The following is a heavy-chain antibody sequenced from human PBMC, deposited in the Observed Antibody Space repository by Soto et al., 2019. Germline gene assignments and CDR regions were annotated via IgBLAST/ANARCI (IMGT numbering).Heavy chain of an antibody. CDR2: ISWNSGSI. CDR1: GFTFDDYA. J-gene: IGHJ4*02. Sequence: GGSLRLSCAASGFTFDDYAMHWVRQAPGKGLEWVSGISWNSGSIGYADSVKGRFTISRDNAKNSLYLQMNSLRAEDTALYYWAKDIAPGREYFDYWGQGTLVTVSS. CDR3: AKDIAPGREYFDY. V-gene: IGHV3-9*01.